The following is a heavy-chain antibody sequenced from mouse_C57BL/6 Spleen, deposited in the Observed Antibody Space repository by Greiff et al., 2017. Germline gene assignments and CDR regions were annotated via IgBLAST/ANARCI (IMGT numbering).Heavy chain of an antibody. CDR2: IDPANGNT. D-gene: IGHD1-1*01. CDR1: GFNIKNTY. Sequence: VHVKQSVAELVRPGASVKLSCTASGFNIKNTYMHWVKQRPEQGLEWIGRIDPANGNTKYAPKFQGKATITADTSSNTAYLQLSSLTSEDTAIYYCARRGRVYYGSSYAMDYWGQGTSVTVSS. CDR3: ARRGRVYYGSSYAMDY. V-gene: IGHV14-3*01. J-gene: IGHJ4*01.